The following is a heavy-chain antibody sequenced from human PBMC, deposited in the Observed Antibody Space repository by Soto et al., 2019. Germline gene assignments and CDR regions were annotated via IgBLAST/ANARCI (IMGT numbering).Heavy chain of an antibody. D-gene: IGHD7-27*01. J-gene: IGHJ4*02. CDR2: ISASGAGT. CDR1: GFTFSAYA. V-gene: IGHV3-23*01. CDR3: AKTWGYFDY. Sequence: GGSLRLSCAASGFTFSAYAMNWGRQAPGKGLEWVASISASGAGTFYLDSVRGSFTISRDDSKNMLYLQMNSLRAEDTALYYCAKTWGYFDYWGQGT.